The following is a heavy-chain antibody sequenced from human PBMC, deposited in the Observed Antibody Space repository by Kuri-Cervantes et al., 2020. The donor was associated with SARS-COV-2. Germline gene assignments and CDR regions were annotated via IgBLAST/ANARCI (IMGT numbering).Heavy chain of an antibody. CDR1: GFPFSSYA. V-gene: IGHV3-23*01. Sequence: GESLKISCAASGFPFSSYAMSWVRQAPGKGLEWVSAISDSGGSTYYADSVKGRFTISTDNAKNSLYLQMNSLRAEDTAVYYCARVGYSYGYLFDYWGQGTLVTVSS. CDR2: ISDSGGST. J-gene: IGHJ4*02. CDR3: ARVGYSYGYLFDY. D-gene: IGHD5-18*01.